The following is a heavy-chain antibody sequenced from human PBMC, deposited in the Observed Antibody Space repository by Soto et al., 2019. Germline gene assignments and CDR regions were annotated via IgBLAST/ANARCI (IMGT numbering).Heavy chain of an antibody. D-gene: IGHD3-22*01. Sequence: SETLSLTCAVYCVSFSRYYWSWVRQPPGKGLEWIGEINHSESTNYNPSLKSRVTISVDTSKNQFSLKLSSVTAADTAVYYCARGLSVINTFSKYYGMDVWGQGTTVTVSS. CDR2: INHSEST. CDR1: CVSFSRYY. CDR3: ARGLSVINTFSKYYGMDV. V-gene: IGHV4-34*01. J-gene: IGHJ6*02.